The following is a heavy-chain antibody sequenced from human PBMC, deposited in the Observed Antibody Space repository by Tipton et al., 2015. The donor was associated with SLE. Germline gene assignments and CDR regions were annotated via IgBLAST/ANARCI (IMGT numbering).Heavy chain of an antibody. J-gene: IGHJ6*03. CDR3: ARDKVVPAAKHYIDV. CDR2: IYYSGST. Sequence: TLSLTCTVSGGSISSSSYYWGWIRQPPGKGLEWIGSIYYSGSTYYNPSLKSRVTISVDTSKNQFSLKLSSVTAADTAVYYCARDKVVPAAKHYIDVWGKGTTVTVSS. CDR1: GGSISSSSYY. V-gene: IGHV4-39*07. D-gene: IGHD2-2*01.